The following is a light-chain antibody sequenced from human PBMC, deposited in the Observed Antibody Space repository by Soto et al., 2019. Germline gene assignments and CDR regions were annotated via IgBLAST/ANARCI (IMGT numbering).Light chain of an antibody. CDR1: QSISSY. Sequence: DIQMTQSPSSLSASVGDRVTITFRASQSISSYLNWYQQKPGKAPKLLIYAASNLETGVPSRFSGGGSGTDFTFTISSLQPEDIATYYCQQYDNLPLTFGGGTKVDI. J-gene: IGKJ4*01. CDR2: AAS. CDR3: QQYDNLPLT. V-gene: IGKV1-33*01.